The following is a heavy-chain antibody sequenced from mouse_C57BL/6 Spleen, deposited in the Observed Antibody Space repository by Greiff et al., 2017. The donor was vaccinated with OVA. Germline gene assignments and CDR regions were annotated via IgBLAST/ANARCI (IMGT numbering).Heavy chain of an antibody. Sequence: QVQLKESGAELVKPGASVKISCKASGYTFTDYYINWVKQRPGQGLEWLGKIGPGSGSTYYNEKFTGKATLTADKASSTAYMQLSSLTSEDSAVYFCARLVEYYGSSYYAMDYWGQGTSVTVSS. CDR3: ARLVEYYGSSYYAMDY. D-gene: IGHD1-1*01. CDR1: GYTFTDYY. V-gene: IGHV1-77*01. J-gene: IGHJ4*01. CDR2: IGPGSGST.